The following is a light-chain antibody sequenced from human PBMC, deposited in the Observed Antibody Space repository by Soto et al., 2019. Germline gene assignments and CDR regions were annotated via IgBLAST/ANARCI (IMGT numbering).Light chain of an antibody. J-gene: IGLJ2*01. CDR2: VNN. Sequence: QPVLTQPPSVSGAPGQRVTMSCTGSSSNIGAGYDVHWYQQLPGTAPKLLIYVNNNRPSGVPDRFSGSKSGTSASLAITGLQAEDEADYYCQSYDASLSGPVFGGGTKLTVL. CDR1: SSNIGAGYD. CDR3: QSYDASLSGPV. V-gene: IGLV1-40*01.